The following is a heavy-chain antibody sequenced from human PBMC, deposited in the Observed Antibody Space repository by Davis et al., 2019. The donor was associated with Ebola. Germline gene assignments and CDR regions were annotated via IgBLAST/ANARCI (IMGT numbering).Heavy chain of an antibody. D-gene: IGHD6-6*01. CDR2: ISSSSSTI. CDR3: ARVQLASGIFYYYYGMDV. J-gene: IGHJ6*02. CDR1: GFTFSSYS. V-gene: IGHV3-48*02. Sequence: PGGSLRLSCAASGFTFSSYSMNWVRQAPGKGLEWVSYISSSSSTIYYADSVKGRFTISRDNAKNSLYLQMTSLRDEDTAVYYCARVQLASGIFYYYYGMDVWGQGTTVTVSS.